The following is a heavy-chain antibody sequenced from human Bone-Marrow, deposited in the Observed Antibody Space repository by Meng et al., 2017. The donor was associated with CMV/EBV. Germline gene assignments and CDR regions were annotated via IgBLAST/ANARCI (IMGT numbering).Heavy chain of an antibody. J-gene: IGHJ6*02. CDR2: ISYDGSNK. CDR1: GFTFSSYA. Sequence: GESLKISCAASGFTFSSYAMHWVRQAPGKGLEWVAVISYDGSNKYYGDSVKGRFTISRDNSKNTLYLQMNSLRAEDTAVYYCARDHPNYCSSTSCYGSGGMDVWGQGTTVTVSS. D-gene: IGHD2-2*01. CDR3: ARDHPNYCSSTSCYGSGGMDV. V-gene: IGHV3-30-3*01.